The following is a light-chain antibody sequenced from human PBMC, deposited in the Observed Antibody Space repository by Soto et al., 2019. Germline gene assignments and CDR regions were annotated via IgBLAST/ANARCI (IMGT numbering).Light chain of an antibody. Sequence: DIQMTQSPSTLSASVGDRVTNTCRASQSISSWLAWYQQKPGKVPKLLIYKASSLESGVSSRFSGSGSGTEFTLTISSLQPDDFATYYCQQYNSYSFTFGPGTKVDIK. CDR2: KAS. J-gene: IGKJ3*01. CDR1: QSISSW. CDR3: QQYNSYSFT. V-gene: IGKV1-5*03.